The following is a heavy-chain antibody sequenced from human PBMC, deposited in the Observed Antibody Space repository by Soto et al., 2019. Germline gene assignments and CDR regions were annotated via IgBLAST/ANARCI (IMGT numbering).Heavy chain of an antibody. V-gene: IGHV4-59*11. CDR3: ARSIDSSGFYFSNC. J-gene: IGHJ4*02. CDR2: IHHTGST. D-gene: IGHD3-22*01. Sequence: PPRTLSLTCIFPVGFISIHYWSWIRQCPGKGLELIGYIHHTGSTNYNPSLKIRVTMSLDTSRNQFSLKLYSVTTADTAVYYCARSIDSSGFYFSNCWGQGTLVTVSS. CDR1: VGFISIHY.